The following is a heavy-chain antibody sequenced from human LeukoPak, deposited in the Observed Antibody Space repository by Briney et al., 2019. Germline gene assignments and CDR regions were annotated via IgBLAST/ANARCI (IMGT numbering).Heavy chain of an antibody. J-gene: IGHJ4*02. D-gene: IGHD4-17*01. CDR3: ATTVTTGTGDY. V-gene: IGHV3-66*01. CDR1: GFTFSGSA. Sequence: PGGSLRLSCAASGFTFSGSAMHWVRQAPGKGLEWVSVIYSGGSTYYADSVKGRFTISRDNSKNTLYLQMNSLRAEDTAVYYCATTVTTGTGDYWGQGTLVTVSS. CDR2: IYSGGST.